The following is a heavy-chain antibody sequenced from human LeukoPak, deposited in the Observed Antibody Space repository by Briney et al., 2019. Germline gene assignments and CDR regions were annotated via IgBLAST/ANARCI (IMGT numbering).Heavy chain of an antibody. D-gene: IGHD5-18*01. V-gene: IGHV3-30*19. J-gene: IGHJ4*02. CDR2: ISYDGSNK. Sequence: RSGGSLRLSCAASGFTFSSYVMHWVRQAPGKGLEWVAVISYDGSNKYYADSVKGRFTISRDNSKNTLYLQMNSLRAEDTAVYYCARISRLGGYSYGYLEIDYWGQGTLVTVSS. CDR1: GFTFSSYV. CDR3: ARISRLGGYSYGYLEIDY.